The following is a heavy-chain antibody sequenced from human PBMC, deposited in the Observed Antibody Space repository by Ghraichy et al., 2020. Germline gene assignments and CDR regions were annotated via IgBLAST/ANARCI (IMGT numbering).Heavy chain of an antibody. CDR2: IYSGGST. J-gene: IGHJ4*02. CDR3: ARDGEQYYFDY. Sequence: GESLNISCAASGFTVSSNYMSWVRQAPGKGLEWVSVIYSGGSTYYADSVKGRFTISRDNSKNTLYLQMNSLRAEDTAVYYCARDGEQYYFDYWGQGTLVTVSS. D-gene: IGHD2-21*01. V-gene: IGHV3-66*02. CDR1: GFTVSSNY.